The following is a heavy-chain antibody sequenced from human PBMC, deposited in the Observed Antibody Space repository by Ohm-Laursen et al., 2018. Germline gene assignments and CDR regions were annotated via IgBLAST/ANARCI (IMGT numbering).Heavy chain of an antibody. CDR3: ARGGGVDTRYYDFWSGYSYYYYGMDV. D-gene: IGHD3-3*01. V-gene: IGHV3-11*04. Sequence: GSLRLSCAASGFTFSDYYMSWIRQAPGKGLEWASYISSSGSTIYYADSVKGQFTISRDNAKNSLYLQMNSLRAEDTAVYYCARGGGVDTRYYDFWSGYSYYYYGMDVWGQGTTVTVSS. CDR1: GFTFSDYY. CDR2: ISSSGSTI. J-gene: IGHJ6*02.